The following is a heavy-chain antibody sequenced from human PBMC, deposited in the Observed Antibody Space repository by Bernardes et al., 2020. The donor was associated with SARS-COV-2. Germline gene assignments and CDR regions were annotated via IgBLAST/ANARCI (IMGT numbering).Heavy chain of an antibody. CDR1: EFTFSDYG. CDR2: ISYDGSKK. V-gene: IGHV3-30*18. D-gene: IGHD2-8*02. CDR3: AKDASYCTGGVCAAGGFDT. Sequence: GGSLRLSCAASEFTFSDYGMHWVRQASGKGLEWVAVISYDGSKKHYADSVKGRFTISRDDSSNMLYLQMDSLRADDTAVYYCAKDASYCTGGVCAAGGFDTWGQGTLVTVSS. J-gene: IGHJ5*02.